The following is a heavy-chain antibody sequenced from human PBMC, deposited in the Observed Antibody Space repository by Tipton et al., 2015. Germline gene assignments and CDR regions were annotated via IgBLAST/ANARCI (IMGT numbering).Heavy chain of an antibody. CDR3: AKDGARYDFVRGRPRSLWYGP. CDR1: GFRFNDYA. J-gene: IGHJ5*02. CDR2: ISSRGRYI. V-gene: IGHV3-21*04. Sequence: SLRLSCAASGFRFNDYAMNWVRQAPGKGLERASSISSRGRYIYYANSVKGRFTVSRDNSKNTLYLQMNSLRAEDTAVYYCAKDGARYDFVRGRPRSLWYGPWGPRTLGIVS. D-gene: IGHD3-16*01.